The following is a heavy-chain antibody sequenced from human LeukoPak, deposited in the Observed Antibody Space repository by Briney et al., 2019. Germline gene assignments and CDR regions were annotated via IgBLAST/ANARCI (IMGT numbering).Heavy chain of an antibody. Sequence: KPGGSLRLSCAASEFTFSTYSMNWVRQAPGKGLEWVSYISSSSSYIHYADSVKGRFTISRDNAKNSLYLQMNSLRAEDTAVYYCARAKQVYDAFDIWGQGTMVTVSS. CDR2: ISSSSSYI. CDR3: ARAKQVYDAFDI. CDR1: EFTFSTYS. D-gene: IGHD6-6*01. V-gene: IGHV3-21*01. J-gene: IGHJ3*02.